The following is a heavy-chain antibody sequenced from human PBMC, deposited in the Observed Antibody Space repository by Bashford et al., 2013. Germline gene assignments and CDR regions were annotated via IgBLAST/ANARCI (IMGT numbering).Heavy chain of an antibody. J-gene: IGHJ4*01. CDR3: ARQGFCSSSSCYRPHRGTLEH. D-gene: IGHD2-2*02. V-gene: IGHV1-18*01. Sequence: ASVKVSCKASGYIFTNYGISWVRQAPGQGREWMGWISAYNGNTNYAQKFEGRVTMTTDTSTSTAYMELRSLTSDDTAVYYCARQGFCSSSSCYRPHRGTLEHWGQGTLVTVSS. CDR2: ISAYNGNT. CDR1: GYIFTNYG.